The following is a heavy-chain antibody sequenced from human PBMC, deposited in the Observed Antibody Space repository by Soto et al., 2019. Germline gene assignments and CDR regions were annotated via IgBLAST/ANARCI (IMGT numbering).Heavy chain of an antibody. V-gene: IGHV1-69*01. D-gene: IGHD1-1*01. CDR3: ARGGIGFTCSNDY. CDR1: GGLFSSYP. Sequence: QEQLVQSGAEVKKPGSSVKVSCKASGGLFSSYPISWVRQVPGQGLEWMGGIIPVFKTAYYTQRFQGRVTITADESPTTAYRELRSLGSETPAIYTCARGGIGFTCSNDYWGQETLVPFS. J-gene: IGHJ4*02. CDR2: IIPVFKTA.